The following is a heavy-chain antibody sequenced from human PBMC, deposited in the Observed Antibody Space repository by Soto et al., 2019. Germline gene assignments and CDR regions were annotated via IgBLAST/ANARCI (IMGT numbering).Heavy chain of an antibody. V-gene: IGHV1-8*01. CDR3: ATSGGGWYLY. CDR2: LNPNSGDT. D-gene: IGHD6-19*01. J-gene: IGHJ4*02. Sequence: VPLVQSGAEVKKPGASVKVSCKASGYTFSSYDINWVRQATGQGLEWMGWLNPNSGDTGYAQKFQGRVTLTRNTSINTAYIELSSLTSDDTAVYYCATSGGGWYLYWGQGTLVTVSS. CDR1: GYTFSSYD.